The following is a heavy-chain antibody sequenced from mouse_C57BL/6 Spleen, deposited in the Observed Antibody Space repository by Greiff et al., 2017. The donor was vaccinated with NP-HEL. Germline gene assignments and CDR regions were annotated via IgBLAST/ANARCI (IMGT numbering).Heavy chain of an antibody. CDR1: GFTFSSYA. CDR2: ISDGGSYT. Sequence: EVQGVESGGGLVKPGGSLKLSCAASGFTFSSYAMSWVRQTPEKRLEWVATISDGGSYTYYPDNVKGRFTISRDNAKNNLYLQMSHLKSEDTAMYYCARGRGIFDYWGQGTTLTVSS. CDR3: ARGRGIFDY. J-gene: IGHJ2*01. V-gene: IGHV5-4*01.